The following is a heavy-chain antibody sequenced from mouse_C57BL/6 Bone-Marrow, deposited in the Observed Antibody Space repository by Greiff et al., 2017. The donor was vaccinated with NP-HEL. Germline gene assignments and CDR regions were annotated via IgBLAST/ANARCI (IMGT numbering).Heavy chain of an antibody. V-gene: IGHV1-19*01. CDR3: ATPSITTVVATHWYFDV. Sequence: EVKVVESGPVLVKPGASVKMSCKASGYTFTDYYMNWVKQSHGKSLEWIGVINPYNGGTSYNQKFKGKATLTVDKSSSTAYMELNSLTSEDSAVYYCATPSITTVVATHWYFDVWGTGTTVTVSS. D-gene: IGHD1-1*01. J-gene: IGHJ1*03. CDR2: INPYNGGT. CDR1: GYTFTDYY.